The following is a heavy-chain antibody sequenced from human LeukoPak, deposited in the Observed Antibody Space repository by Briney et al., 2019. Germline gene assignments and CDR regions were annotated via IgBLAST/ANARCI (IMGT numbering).Heavy chain of an antibody. J-gene: IGHJ6*02. Sequence: ASVTVSCTASGYTFTGYYMHWVRQAPGQGLEWMGWINPNSGGTNYAQKFQGWVTMTRDTSISTAYMELSRLRSDDTAVYYCARDSGVAAVSYGMDVWGQGTTVTVSS. CDR1: GYTFTGYY. CDR3: ARDSGVAAVSYGMDV. CDR2: INPNSGGT. V-gene: IGHV1-2*04. D-gene: IGHD6-13*01.